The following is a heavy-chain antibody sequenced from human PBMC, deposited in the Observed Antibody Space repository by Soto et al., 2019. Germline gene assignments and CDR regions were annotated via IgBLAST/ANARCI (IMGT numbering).Heavy chain of an antibody. CDR1: GYTFTSYD. CDR3: APSRIAARRGRNYFDY. CDR2: MNPNSGNT. V-gene: IGHV1-8*01. Sequence: ASVKVSCKASGYTFTSYDINWVRQATGQGLEWMGWMNPNSGNTGYAQKFQGRVTMTRNTSISTAYMELSSLRSEDTAVYYCAPSRIAARRGRNYFDYWGQGTLVTVSS. D-gene: IGHD6-6*01. J-gene: IGHJ4*02.